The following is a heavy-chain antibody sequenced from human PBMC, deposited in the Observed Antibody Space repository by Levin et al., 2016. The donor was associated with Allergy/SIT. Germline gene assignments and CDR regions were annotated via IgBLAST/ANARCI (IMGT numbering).Heavy chain of an antibody. D-gene: IGHD3-22*01. V-gene: IGHV1-69*04. J-gene: IGHJ5*02. CDR3: ARDHYYDSSGYYYRRDSWFDP. CDR2: IIPILGIA. Sequence: WVRQAPGQGLEWMGRIIPILGIANYAQKFQGRVTITADKSTSTAYMELSSLRSEDTAVYYCARDHYYDSSGYYYRRDSWFDPWGQGTLVTVSS.